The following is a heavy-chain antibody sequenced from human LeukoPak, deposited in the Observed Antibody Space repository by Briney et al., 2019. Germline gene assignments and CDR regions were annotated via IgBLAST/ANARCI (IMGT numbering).Heavy chain of an antibody. Sequence: PGGSLRLSCAASGFTFSSYWMHWVRQAPGKGLVWVSRINSDGSSTSYADSVKGRFTISRDNAKNTLYLQMNSLRAEDTAVYYCAKAAGWSKNDYWGQGTLVTVSS. CDR3: AKAAGWSKNDY. J-gene: IGHJ4*02. D-gene: IGHD6-19*01. CDR1: GFTFSSYW. CDR2: INSDGSST. V-gene: IGHV3-74*01.